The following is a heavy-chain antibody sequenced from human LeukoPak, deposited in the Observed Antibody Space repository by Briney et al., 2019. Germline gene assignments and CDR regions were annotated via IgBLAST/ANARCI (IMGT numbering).Heavy chain of an antibody. V-gene: IGHV3-30*02. CDR3: ANTLVGATTVLDY. D-gene: IGHD1-26*01. J-gene: IGHJ4*02. CDR1: GFSFSTYG. CDR2: IRYDGSTK. Sequence: GGSLRLSCAASGFSFSTYGMHRVRQAPGKGLEWVAFIRYDGSTKYYADSVKGRFTISRDNSKNTLYLQMHSLRAEDTAVYYCANTLVGATTVLDYWGQGTLVTVSS.